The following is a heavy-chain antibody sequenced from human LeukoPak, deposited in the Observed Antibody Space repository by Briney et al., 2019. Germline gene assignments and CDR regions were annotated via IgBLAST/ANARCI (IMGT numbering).Heavy chain of an antibody. Sequence: GGSLRLSCAASGFTLSSYGMNWVRQAPGKGLEWVASINHNGNVNYYVDSVKGRFTISRDNAKNSLYLQMSNLRAEDTAVYFCARGGGLDVWGQGATVTVSS. D-gene: IGHD3-16*01. CDR1: GFTLSSYG. CDR2: INHNGNVN. J-gene: IGHJ6*02. CDR3: ARGGGLDV. V-gene: IGHV3-7*03.